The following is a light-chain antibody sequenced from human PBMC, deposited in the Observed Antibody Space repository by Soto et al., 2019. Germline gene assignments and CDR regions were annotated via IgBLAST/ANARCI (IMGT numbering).Light chain of an antibody. J-gene: IGKJ4*01. CDR2: GAS. CDR3: QQPYSNPLT. V-gene: IGKV1-39*01. Sequence: DIQVTQSPPSLSASVGDRVTITCRASLSISTYMAWYQQKPGRAPMLLNYGASNLQSGVPLRFSGSGSGSDFTLTISSMQPEDFATYFCQQPYSNPLTFGGGTKVEIK. CDR1: LSISTY.